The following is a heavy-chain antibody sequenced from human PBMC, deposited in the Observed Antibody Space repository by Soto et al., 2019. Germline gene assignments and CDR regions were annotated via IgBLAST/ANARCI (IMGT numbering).Heavy chain of an antibody. J-gene: IGHJ5*02. CDR1: GDSITNYY. CDR2: ILYSGST. V-gene: IGHV4-59*01. CDR3: ARKFSGLYSGFGP. Sequence: SETLSLTCSVSGDSITNYYWNWIRQPPGKGLEWIGSILYSGSTNYNPSLKSRVTISIDTSKNQIALKLTSVTAADTAVYYCARKFSGLYSGFGPWGQGVMVTVSP. D-gene: IGHD6-19*01.